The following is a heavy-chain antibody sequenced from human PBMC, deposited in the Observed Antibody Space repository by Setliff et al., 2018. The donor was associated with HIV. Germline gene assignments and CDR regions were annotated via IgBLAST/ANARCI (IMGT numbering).Heavy chain of an antibody. J-gene: IGHJ4*02. CDR2: IKTKTQRGTT. V-gene: IGHV3-15*01. D-gene: IGHD3-22*01. Sequence: GGSLRLSCVASGLPFSYAWLTWVRQAPGKGLEWVGRIKTKTQRGTTDYAAPAKGRFTISRDDSKNTLYLQMNSLRSEDTAVYYCVTGVGTSSVDYWGQGALVTVSS. CDR1: GLPFSYAW. CDR3: VTGVGTSSVDY.